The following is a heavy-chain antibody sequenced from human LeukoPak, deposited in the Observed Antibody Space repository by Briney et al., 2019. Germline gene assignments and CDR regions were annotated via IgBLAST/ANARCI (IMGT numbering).Heavy chain of an antibody. D-gene: IGHD5-24*01. CDR2: VSSHGNDG. V-gene: IGHV3-30*06. J-gene: IGHJ4*02. Sequence: GGSLRLSCAASGFTFSSYGMHWVRQAPGKGLEWVAVVSSHGNDGYYADSVKGRFTISRDNSKNTLYLQIDSLRAEDTAIYYCTRDAHNFNDFDYWGQGTLVTVSS. CDR3: TRDAHNFNDFDY. CDR1: GFTFSSYG.